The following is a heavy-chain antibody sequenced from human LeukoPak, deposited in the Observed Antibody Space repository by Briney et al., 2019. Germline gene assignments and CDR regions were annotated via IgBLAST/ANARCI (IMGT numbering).Heavy chain of an antibody. CDR3: AKGIWFGELYFDY. J-gene: IGHJ4*02. CDR2: IYSGGTT. V-gene: IGHV3-53*01. CDR1: GFTVSSNY. Sequence: GGSLRLSCAASGFTVSSNYMSWVRQAPGKGLEWVSIIYSGGTTYYADSVKGRFTTSRDNSKNTLYLQMNSLRAEDTAVYYCAKGIWFGELYFDYWGQGTLVTVSS. D-gene: IGHD3-10*01.